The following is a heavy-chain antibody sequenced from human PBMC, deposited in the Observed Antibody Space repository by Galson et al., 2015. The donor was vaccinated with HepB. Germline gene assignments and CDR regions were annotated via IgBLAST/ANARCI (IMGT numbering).Heavy chain of an antibody. CDR2: IKHDGSEK. V-gene: IGHV3-7*01. CDR3: ARDSKSESYPFDY. Sequence: SLRLSCAASGFTFSTYWMTWVRQAPGKGLEWVANIKHDGSEKYYVDSVRGRFTISRDNAKNSLYLQMNSLRAEDTAVYYCARDSKSESYPFDYWGQGTLVTVSS. CDR1: GFTFSTYW. J-gene: IGHJ4*02. D-gene: IGHD1-26*01.